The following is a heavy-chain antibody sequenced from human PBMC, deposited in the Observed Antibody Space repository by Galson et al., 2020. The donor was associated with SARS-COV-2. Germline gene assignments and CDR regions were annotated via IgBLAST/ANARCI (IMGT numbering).Heavy chain of an antibody. Sequence: SVKVSCKASGRTFSSYAISWVRQAPGQGLEWMGGIIPIFGTANYAQKFQGRVTITADESTSTAYMELSSLRSEDTAVYYCARDSNYGFPYYYYMDVWGKGTTVTVSS. CDR2: IIPIFGTA. D-gene: IGHD4-4*01. CDR1: GRTFSSYA. CDR3: ARDSNYGFPYYYYMDV. V-gene: IGHV1-69*13. J-gene: IGHJ6*03.